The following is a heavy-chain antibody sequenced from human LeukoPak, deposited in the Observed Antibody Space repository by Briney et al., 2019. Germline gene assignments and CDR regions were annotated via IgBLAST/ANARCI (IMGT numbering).Heavy chain of an antibody. CDR3: AKSGGYGLIDY. J-gene: IGHJ4*02. V-gene: IGHV4-39*01. CDR2: IYSSGST. CDR1: GASVSGSNYY. D-gene: IGHD1-26*01. Sequence: PSETLSLTCAVSGASVSGSNYYWGWIRQPPGKGLEWIGNIYSSGSTYYNASLQSRVTISIDTSKNQFSLRLNSVTAADTAMYFCAKSGGYGLIDYWGQGTRVIVSS.